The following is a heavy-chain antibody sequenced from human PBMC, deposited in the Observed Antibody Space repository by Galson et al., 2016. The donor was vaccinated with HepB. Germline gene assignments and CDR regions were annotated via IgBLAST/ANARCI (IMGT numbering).Heavy chain of an antibody. V-gene: IGHV6-1*01. D-gene: IGHD2-21*01. J-gene: IGHJ4*02. Sequence: CAISGDSVSSHSAVWNWIRQSPSRGLEWLGRTYYRSRRYNDYATSVKGRITINGDTSKNQFSLQLTSVTPEDTAMYFCARDPQHVVEEGFDYWGQGTLVTVSS. CDR1: GDSVSSHSAV. CDR3: ARDPQHVVEEGFDY. CDR2: TYYRSRRYN.